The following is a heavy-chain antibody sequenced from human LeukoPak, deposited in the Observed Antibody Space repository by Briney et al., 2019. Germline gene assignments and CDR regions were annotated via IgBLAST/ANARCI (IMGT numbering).Heavy chain of an antibody. V-gene: IGHV3-33*01. Sequence: GGSLRLSCAASGFTFSSYGMHWVRQAPGKGLEWVALIWYDGSNKYYADSVKGRLTISRDNSKNTLYLQMNSLRAEDTAVYYCARDSSSWYYSAGPFDYWGQGTLVTVSS. J-gene: IGHJ4*02. CDR1: GFTFSSYG. D-gene: IGHD6-13*01. CDR3: ARDSSSWYYSAGPFDY. CDR2: IWYDGSNK.